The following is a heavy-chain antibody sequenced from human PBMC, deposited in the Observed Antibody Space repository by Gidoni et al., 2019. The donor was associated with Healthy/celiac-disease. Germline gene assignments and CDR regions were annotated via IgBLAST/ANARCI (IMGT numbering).Heavy chain of an antibody. V-gene: IGHV3-30*18. CDR1: GFTFSSYG. Sequence: QVQLVESGGGVVQPGRSLRLSCAASGFTFSSYGMHWVRQAPGKGLEWVAVISYDGSNKYYADSVKGRFTISRDNSKNTLYLQMNSLRAEDTAVYYCAKLGRFGTAMANFDYWGQGTLVTVSS. D-gene: IGHD5-18*01. J-gene: IGHJ4*02. CDR3: AKLGRFGTAMANFDY. CDR2: ISYDGSNK.